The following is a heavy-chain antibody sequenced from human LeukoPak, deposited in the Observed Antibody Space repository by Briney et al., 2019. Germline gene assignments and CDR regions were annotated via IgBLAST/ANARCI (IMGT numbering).Heavy chain of an antibody. CDR2: IYHSGST. V-gene: IGHV4-38-2*02. CDR3: ARAGGYYGSGSFLDY. D-gene: IGHD3-10*01. J-gene: IGHJ4*02. CDR1: RYDINSVYY. Sequence: SETLSLTCTVSRYDINSVYYWGWIRQPPGKGLEWIGSIYHSGSTYYNASLKSRVTISVDTSRNKFSLNLNSVTAADTAVYYCARAGGYYGSGSFLDYWGQGLLVTVSS.